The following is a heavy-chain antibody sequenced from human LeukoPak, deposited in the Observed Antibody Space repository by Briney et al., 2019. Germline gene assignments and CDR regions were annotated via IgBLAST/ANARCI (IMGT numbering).Heavy chain of an antibody. J-gene: IGHJ6*04. D-gene: IGHD3-10*01. Sequence: ASVKVSCKASGYTFTSYYMHWVRQAPGQGLEWMGIINPSGGSTSYAQKFQGRVTMTRDTSTSTVYMELSSLRSEDTAVYYCASENCGSGSYFVSGMDVWGKGTTVTVSS. CDR2: INPSGGST. CDR1: GYTFTSYY. V-gene: IGHV1-46*03. CDR3: ASENCGSGSYFVSGMDV.